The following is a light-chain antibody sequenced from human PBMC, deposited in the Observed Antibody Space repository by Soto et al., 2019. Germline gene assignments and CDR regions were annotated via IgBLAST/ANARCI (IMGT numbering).Light chain of an antibody. Sequence: DIEMTQSPSSLSASVGETITITCRASQSISSSLNWFQHSPGQPPKLLLFAASNLHAGVPPRFSGSGSGTSFSLTIRSLQPEDFATYYCQQSFNLPRTFGPGIRVEFK. CDR2: AAS. V-gene: IGKV1-39*01. CDR1: QSISSS. J-gene: IGKJ1*01. CDR3: QQSFNLPRT.